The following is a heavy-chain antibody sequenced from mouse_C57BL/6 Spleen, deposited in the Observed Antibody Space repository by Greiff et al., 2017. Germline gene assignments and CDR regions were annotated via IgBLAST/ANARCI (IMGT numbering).Heavy chain of an antibody. D-gene: IGHD1-1*01. V-gene: IGHV1-42*01. CDR2: INPSTGGT. Sequence: EVKLMESGPELVKPGASVKISCKASGYSFTGYYMNWVKQSPEKSLEWIGEINPSTGGTTYNQKFKAKATLTVDKSSSTAYMQLKSLTSEDSAVYYCARSDYYGSSWDFWYFDVWGSGTTVTVSS. CDR1: GYSFTGYY. J-gene: IGHJ1*01. CDR3: ARSDYYGSSWDFWYFDV.